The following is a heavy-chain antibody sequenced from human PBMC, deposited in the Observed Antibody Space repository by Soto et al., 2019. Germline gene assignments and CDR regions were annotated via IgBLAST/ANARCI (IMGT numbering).Heavy chain of an antibody. J-gene: IGHJ5*02. CDR2: ISAHNGKT. V-gene: IGHV1-18*04. CDR1: GYIFTRYG. CDR3: ARWMSGTYSDWFDP. Sequence: QVQLAQSGAEVKKPGASVKVSCKASGYIFTRYGVTWVRQAPGQGLEWMGWISAHNGKTNYAQKLQGRVTMTTDTSTLTGYMELGSLRSDDTAVYYCARWMSGTYSDWFDPWGQGTLVTVSS. D-gene: IGHD1-26*01.